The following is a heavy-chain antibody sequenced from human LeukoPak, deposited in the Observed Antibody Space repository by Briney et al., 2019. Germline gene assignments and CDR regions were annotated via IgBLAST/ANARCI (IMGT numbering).Heavy chain of an antibody. V-gene: IGHV3-74*01. D-gene: IGHD5-18*01. CDR1: GFTFSSYA. CDR3: ARGGSDTAMAHDY. Sequence: PGGSLRLSCAASGFTFSSYAMRWVRQAPGKGLMWVSRINRDGSRTDYADSVKGRFTISRDDAKNTLYLQVNSLRAEDTAVYFCARGGSDTAMAHDYWGQGTLVTVSS. J-gene: IGHJ4*02. CDR2: INRDGSRT.